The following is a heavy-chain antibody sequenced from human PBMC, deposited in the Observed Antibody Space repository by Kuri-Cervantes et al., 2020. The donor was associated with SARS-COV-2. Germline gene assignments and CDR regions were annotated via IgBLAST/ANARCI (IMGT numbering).Heavy chain of an antibody. CDR1: GYTFTSYY. V-gene: IGHV1-46*01. D-gene: IGHD5-18*01. CDR2: INPSGGST. J-gene: IGHJ4*02. CDR3: ARNRRTGGYSFGFDL. Sequence: ASVKVSCKASGYTFTSYYMHWVRQAPGQGLEWMGIINPSGGSTSYAQKFQGRVTMTRDTSTSTVYMELSRLRFDDTAVFYCARNRRTGGYSFGFDLWGQGTQVTVSS.